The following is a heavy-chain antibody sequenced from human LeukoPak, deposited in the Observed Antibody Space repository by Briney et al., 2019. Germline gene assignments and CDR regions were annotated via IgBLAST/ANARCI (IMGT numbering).Heavy chain of an antibody. CDR2: VRYDGSEK. CDR3: AKHGSGSGNYYYYMDV. D-gene: IGHD3-10*01. Sequence: PGGSLRLSCAASGFSFGNYGMHWVRQAPGKGLEWVTFVRYDGSEKYYADSVRGRFTISRDNSKKMVYLQMNSLRAEDTAVYYCAKHGSGSGNYYYYMDVWGKGTTATISS. J-gene: IGHJ6*03. V-gene: IGHV3-30*02. CDR1: GFSFGNYG.